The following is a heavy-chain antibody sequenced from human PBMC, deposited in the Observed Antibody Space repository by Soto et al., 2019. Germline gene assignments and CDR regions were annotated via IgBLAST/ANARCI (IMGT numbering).Heavy chain of an antibody. CDR3: VRYCSTTKCPFDY. CDR1: GGSISSGGSY. V-gene: IGHV4-30-4*01. J-gene: IGHJ4*02. D-gene: IGHD2-2*01. CDR2: IYYSGNT. Sequence: SETLSLTCTVSGGSISSGGSYWGWIRQSPGKGLEWIGYIYYSGNTILNPSLRSRVTLSVDTSKNQFSLNLSSVTAADTAVYYCVRYCSTTKCPFDYWGQGTLVTVS.